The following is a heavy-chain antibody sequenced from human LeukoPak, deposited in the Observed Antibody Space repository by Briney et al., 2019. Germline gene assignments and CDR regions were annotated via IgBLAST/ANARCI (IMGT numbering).Heavy chain of an antibody. CDR3: ARELPYDFWSGPGFDY. CDR1: GFIFTDYW. V-gene: IGHV3-7*01. Sequence: PGGSLRLSCAASGFIFTDYWVYWVRQAPGRGLAWVANIKEDGSEKNYVDSVKGRFTISRDNAKNSLYLQMNSLRAEDTAVYYCARELPYDFWSGPGFDYWGQGTLVTVSS. CDR2: IKEDGSEK. D-gene: IGHD3-3*01. J-gene: IGHJ4*02.